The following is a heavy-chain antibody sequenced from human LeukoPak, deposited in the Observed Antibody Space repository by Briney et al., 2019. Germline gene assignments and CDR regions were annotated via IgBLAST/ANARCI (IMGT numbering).Heavy chain of an antibody. J-gene: IGHJ5*02. CDR3: ARFKVTVTSIP. CDR1: GFTFSDYW. V-gene: IGHV3-74*01. Sequence: GSLRLSCAASGFTFSDYWMHWVRQAPGKGLVWVSRINPDGSSASYADSVKGRFTISRGNAKNTLYLQMNSLRAEDTAVYYCARFKVTVTSIPWGQGTLVTVSS. D-gene: IGHD4-11*01. CDR2: INPDGSSA.